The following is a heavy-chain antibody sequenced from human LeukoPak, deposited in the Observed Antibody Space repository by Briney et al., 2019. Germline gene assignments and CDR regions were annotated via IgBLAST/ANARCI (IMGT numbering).Heavy chain of an antibody. J-gene: IGHJ4*02. D-gene: IGHD3-10*01. Sequence: TSETLSLTCTVSGGSISSSSYYWGWIRQPPGKGLEWIGYIYYSGSTYYNPSLKSRVTISVDTSKNQFSLKLSSVTAADTAVYFCARETRNGGFDYWGQGTLVTVSS. CDR1: GGSISSSSYY. CDR2: IYYSGST. V-gene: IGHV4-30-4*08. CDR3: ARETRNGGFDY.